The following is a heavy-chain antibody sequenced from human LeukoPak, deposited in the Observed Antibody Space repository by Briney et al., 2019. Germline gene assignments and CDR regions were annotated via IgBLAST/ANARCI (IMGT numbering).Heavy chain of an antibody. CDR1: GGSVSSDY. CDR2: INYNEAT. Sequence: SETLSLTCTVSGGSVSSDYWNWIRQPPGMGLELIAYINYNEATNYKPSRKSRVTIAVDTSKSQFSLKLSSVTAADTAVYYCARFRFGRNWSDPWGQGTLVTVSS. CDR3: ARFRFGRNWSDP. V-gene: IGHV4-59*08. J-gene: IGHJ5*02. D-gene: IGHD3-10*01.